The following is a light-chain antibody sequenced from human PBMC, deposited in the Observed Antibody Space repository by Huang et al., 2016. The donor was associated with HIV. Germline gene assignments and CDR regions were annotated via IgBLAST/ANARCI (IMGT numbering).Light chain of an antibody. V-gene: IGKV3-20*01. J-gene: IGKJ1*01. Sequence: EIVLTQSPGTLSLSPGERATLSCRASQSISSNYLAWYQQKPGQAPRLRIYGASSRASGIPDRFSGSGSGTDFTLTISRLEPEDFAVFYCHQYGATGSFGQGTKVEIK. CDR2: GAS. CDR1: QSISSNY. CDR3: HQYGATGS.